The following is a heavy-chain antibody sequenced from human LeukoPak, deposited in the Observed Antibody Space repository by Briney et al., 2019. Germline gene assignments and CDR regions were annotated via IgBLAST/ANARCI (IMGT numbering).Heavy chain of an antibody. CDR1: GGSITGYY. D-gene: IGHD3-22*01. Sequence: SETLSLTCTVSGGSITGYYWSWIRQPPGKGLEWIGCVYYSETTNYNPSLKSRVTISVDTSKNQFSLKLSSVTAADTAVYYCASTYSSGYYQVDYWGQGTLVTVSS. J-gene: IGHJ4*02. CDR2: VYYSETT. CDR3: ASTYSSGYYQVDY. V-gene: IGHV4-59*08.